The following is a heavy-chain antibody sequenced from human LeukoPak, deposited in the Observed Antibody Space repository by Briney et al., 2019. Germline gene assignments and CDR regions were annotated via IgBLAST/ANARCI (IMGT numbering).Heavy chain of an antibody. V-gene: IGHV3-74*01. CDR3: ESYFGAFDI. Sequence: GGSLRLSCAASGFTFSSYWMHWVRQAPGKGLVWVSRINSDGSSTSYADSVKGRFTISRDNAKNTPYLQMNSLRAEDTAVYYCESYFGAFDIWGQGTMVTVSS. D-gene: IGHD1-26*01. J-gene: IGHJ3*02. CDR2: INSDGSST. CDR1: GFTFSSYW.